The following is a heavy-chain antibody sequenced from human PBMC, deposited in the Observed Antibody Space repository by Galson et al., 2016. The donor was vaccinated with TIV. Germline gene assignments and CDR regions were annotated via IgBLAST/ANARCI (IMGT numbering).Heavy chain of an antibody. CDR2: IKQDRSEE. V-gene: IGHV3-7*01. Sequence: SLRLSCAASGFTFRSYWMSWVRQAPGKGLEWVANIKQDRSEEYYVDSVKGRFTISRDNADNSLYLQMSSLRAEDTAVYYCARERSAEALTGALFDFWGQGTLVTVSS. J-gene: IGHJ4*02. CDR1: GFTFRSYW. D-gene: IGHD3-10*01. CDR3: ARERSAEALTGALFDF.